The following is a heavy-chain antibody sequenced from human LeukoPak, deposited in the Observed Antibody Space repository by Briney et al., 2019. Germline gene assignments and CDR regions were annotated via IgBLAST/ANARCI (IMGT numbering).Heavy chain of an antibody. CDR1: GGTFSSYA. J-gene: IGHJ4*02. CDR2: IIPIFGTA. V-gene: IGHV1-69*13. Sequence: SVKVSCKASGGTFSSYAISWVRQAPGQGLEWMGGIIPIFGTANYAQKFQGRVTITADESTSTAYMELSSLRSEDTAVYYCSTVEAAAGNPFDYWGQGTLVTVSS. CDR3: STVEAAAGNPFDY. D-gene: IGHD6-13*01.